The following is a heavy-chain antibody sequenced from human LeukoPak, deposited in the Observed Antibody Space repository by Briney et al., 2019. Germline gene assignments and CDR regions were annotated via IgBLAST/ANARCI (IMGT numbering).Heavy chain of an antibody. Sequence: SVKVSCKASGGTFSSYAISWVRQAPGQGLEWMGRIIPILGIANYAQKFQGRVTITADKSTSTAYMELSSLRSEDTAAYYCARDLLATYYYDSSGYFFDPWGQGTLVTVSS. J-gene: IGHJ5*02. D-gene: IGHD3-22*01. CDR3: ARDLLATYYYDSSGYFFDP. V-gene: IGHV1-69*04. CDR1: GGTFSSYA. CDR2: IIPILGIA.